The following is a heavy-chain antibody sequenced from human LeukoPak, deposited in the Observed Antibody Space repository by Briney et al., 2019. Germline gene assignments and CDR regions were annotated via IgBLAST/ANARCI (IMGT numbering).Heavy chain of an antibody. D-gene: IGHD5-18*01. Sequence: GGSLRLSCAASGFTFSTYAMSWVRQAPGKGLEWVSTISGSGYSTYYADSAKGRFTISRDNSKNTLYLQMNSLRAEDTAVYYCAKDHEGYSYGCDHWGQGTLVTVSS. J-gene: IGHJ4*02. CDR3: AKDHEGYSYGCDH. CDR1: GFTFSTYA. CDR2: ISGSGYST. V-gene: IGHV3-23*01.